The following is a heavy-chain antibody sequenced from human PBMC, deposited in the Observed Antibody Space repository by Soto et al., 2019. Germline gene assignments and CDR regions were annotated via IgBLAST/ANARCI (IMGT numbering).Heavy chain of an antibody. CDR3: ARLARIVVEC. D-gene: IGHD3-22*01. CDR2: IYYSGST. J-gene: IGHJ4*02. CDR1: GGSISSSSYY. Sequence: SETLSLTCTVSGGSISSSSYYWGWIRQPPGKGLEWIGSIYYSGSTYYNPSLKSRVTISVDTSKNQFSLKLSSVTAAGTAVYYCARLARIVVECWGQGTLVTVSS. V-gene: IGHV4-39*07.